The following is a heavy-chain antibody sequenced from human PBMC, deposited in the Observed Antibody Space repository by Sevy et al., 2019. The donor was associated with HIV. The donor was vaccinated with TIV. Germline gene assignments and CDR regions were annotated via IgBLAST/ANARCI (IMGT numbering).Heavy chain of an antibody. D-gene: IGHD3-10*01. CDR2: SDSGGST. J-gene: IGHJ6*02. Sequence: GGSLRLSCAASGFTVSSNYMSWVRQGPGRGLEWVSVSDSGGSTYYADSVKGRFTISRDNSKNTLYLQMNSLRAEDTAVYYCARVSAAYGSGLNYYYGMDVWGQGTTVTVSS. CDR3: ARVSAAYGSGLNYYYGMDV. CDR1: GFTVSSNY. V-gene: IGHV3-53*01.